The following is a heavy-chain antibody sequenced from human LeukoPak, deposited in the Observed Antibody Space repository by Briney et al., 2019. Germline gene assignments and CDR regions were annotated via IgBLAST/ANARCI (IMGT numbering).Heavy chain of an antibody. Sequence: GGSLRLSCAASRLTFKNYGMHWVRQAPGKGLEWVSFIWYDGSNKFYADSVKGRFTISRDNSKNTLYLQMSSLRAEDTAVYYCATDHNCGADCHYFDSWGQGTLVSVSS. V-gene: IGHV3-30*02. CDR2: IWYDGSNK. CDR3: ATDHNCGADCHYFDS. J-gene: IGHJ4*02. CDR1: RLTFKNYG. D-gene: IGHD2-21*02.